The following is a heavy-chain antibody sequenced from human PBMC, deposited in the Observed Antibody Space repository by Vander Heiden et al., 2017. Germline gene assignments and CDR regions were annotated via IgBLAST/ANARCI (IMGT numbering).Heavy chain of an antibody. CDR2: ISMNSDDI. J-gene: IGHJ3*01. Sequence: EVQLVQSGGCFVPPGGSLRLSCAASGFDFSSYTVNWVRQAPGKGLEWVAYISMNSDDISYADSVKGRFTISRDNDKNSVYLQMNSLRDEDTAVDFCLRCLSRESDSAWGQGTMGTVS. CDR1: GFDFSSYT. V-gene: IGHV3-48*02. CDR3: LRCLSRESDSA.